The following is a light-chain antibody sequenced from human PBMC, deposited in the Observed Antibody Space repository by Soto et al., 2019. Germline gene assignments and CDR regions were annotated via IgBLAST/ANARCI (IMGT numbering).Light chain of an antibody. Sequence: DIVLTQSPGTLSLSPGERATFSCRASQSVSSSYLAWYQQKPGRTPRLLVSSVSTRATGIPDRFSGSGSGTDFTLTISRLEPEDFAVYYCQQRSNWPTFGPGTKVDIK. V-gene: IGKV3D-20*02. J-gene: IGKJ3*01. CDR3: QQRSNWPT. CDR1: QSVSSSY. CDR2: SVS.